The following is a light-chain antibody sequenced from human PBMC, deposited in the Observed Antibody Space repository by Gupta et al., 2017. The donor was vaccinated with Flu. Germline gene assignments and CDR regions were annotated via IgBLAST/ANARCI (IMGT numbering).Light chain of an antibody. CDR1: AGTVTSGHY. CDR3: LLAYSDARM. Sequence: QPLVLHDPSLPLSSGALVPLPCALSAGTVTSGHYPYWFQHKPGQAPRTLIYDTTNKHSWTPARFSGSLLGGKAALTLSGAQPEDEAEYYCLLAYSDARMFGGGTKLTVL. CDR2: DTT. V-gene: IGLV7-46*01. J-gene: IGLJ3*02.